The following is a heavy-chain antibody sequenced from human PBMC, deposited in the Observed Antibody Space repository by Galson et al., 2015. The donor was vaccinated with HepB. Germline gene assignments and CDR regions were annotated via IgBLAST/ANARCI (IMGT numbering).Heavy chain of an antibody. CDR1: GYSSTTHW. V-gene: IGHV5-51*03. CDR2: IFPGDSDT. D-gene: IGHD3-16*01. Sequence: QSGAEVKKPGESLKISCTASGYSSTTHWIGWVRQMPGKGLDWMGIIFPGDSDTRYSPSFQGQDPMSVDKSFSTAYLPWNSLKAGDTAMYYCARLGGGMTTSLYYYYYMDVWGQGTTVTVSS. CDR3: ARLGGGMTTSLYYYYYMDV. J-gene: IGHJ6*03.